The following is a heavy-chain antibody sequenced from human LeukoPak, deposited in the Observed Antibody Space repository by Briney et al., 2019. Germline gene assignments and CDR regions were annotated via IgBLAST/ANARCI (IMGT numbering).Heavy chain of an antibody. J-gene: IGHJ4*02. CDR1: GFTLSAYW. CDR3: ASWGAGGNS. Sequence: GGSLRLSCEASGFTLSAYWMNWVRQVPGKGLDWVANINPDGSGKRNVDSVKGRFTIARDNADNSLSLQMNSLRAEDTAVYYCASWGAGGNSWGQGTLVTVSS. D-gene: IGHD3-16*01. CDR2: INPDGSGK. V-gene: IGHV3-7*01.